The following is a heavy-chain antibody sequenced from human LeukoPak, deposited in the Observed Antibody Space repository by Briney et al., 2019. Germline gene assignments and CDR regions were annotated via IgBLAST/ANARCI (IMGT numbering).Heavy chain of an antibody. V-gene: IGHV3-7*01. CDR1: GFTFRNFW. Sequence: GGSLRLSCGASGFTFRNFWMNWVRQAPGKGLEWVANIKDDGSDKYYVDSVKGRFSISKDNAKNSLYLQINSLRAEDTAVYYCARIRGDYYLDYWGQGTLVSVSS. CDR2: IKDDGSDK. J-gene: IGHJ4*02. CDR3: ARIRGDYYLDY. D-gene: IGHD3-16*01.